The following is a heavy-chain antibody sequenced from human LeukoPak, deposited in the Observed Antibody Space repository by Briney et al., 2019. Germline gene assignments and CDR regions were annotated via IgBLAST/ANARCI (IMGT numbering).Heavy chain of an antibody. V-gene: IGHV4-59*01. CDR1: GGSISSYY. J-gene: IGHJ4*02. CDR3: ARADIVVVPAAFDY. D-gene: IGHD2-2*01. CDR2: IYYSGST. Sequence: PSETLSLTCTVSGGSISSYYWSWIRQPPGKGLEWIGYIYYSGSTNYNPSFKSRVTISVDTSKNQFSLKLSSVTAADTAVYYCARADIVVVPAAFDYWGQGTLVTVSP.